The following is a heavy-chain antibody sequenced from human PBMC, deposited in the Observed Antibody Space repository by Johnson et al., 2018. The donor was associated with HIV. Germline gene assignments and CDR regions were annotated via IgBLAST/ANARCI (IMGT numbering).Heavy chain of an antibody. J-gene: IGHJ3*02. D-gene: IGHD3-10*01. CDR1: GFTFDDYA. CDR2: ISWNSGSI. V-gene: IGHV3-9*01. Sequence: VQLVESGGGLVQPGRSLRLSCAASGFTFDDYAMHWVRQAPGKGLEWVSGISWNSGSIGYADSVKGRFTISRDNAKNSLYLQMKSLRAEDTALYYCAKDTAMVQGVIITSAFDIWGQGTMVTVSS. CDR3: AKDTAMVQGVIITSAFDI.